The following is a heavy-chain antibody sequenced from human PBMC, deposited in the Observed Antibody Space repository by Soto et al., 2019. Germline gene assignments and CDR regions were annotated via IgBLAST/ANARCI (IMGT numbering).Heavy chain of an antibody. CDR3: ATGRSDSGWYEEHF. Sequence: QLHLQESGPGLVKPSETLSLTCTVSNDSIRSGTYYWAWIRQPPGRGLEWIGSLSYLGTTDYNPSLKRRVTISNDASTNQFSLKLTSMTAADTAVYYCATGRSDSGWYEEHFWGQVTLVTVSS. CDR1: NDSIRSGTYY. CDR2: LSYLGTT. J-gene: IGHJ4*02. V-gene: IGHV4-39*01. D-gene: IGHD6-19*01.